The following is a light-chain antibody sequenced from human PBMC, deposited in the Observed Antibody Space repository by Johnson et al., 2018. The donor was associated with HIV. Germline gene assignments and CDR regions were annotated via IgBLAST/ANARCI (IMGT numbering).Light chain of an antibody. V-gene: IGLV1-51*01. Sequence: QSVLTQPPSVSAAPGQTVTISCSGSSSNVGSSFVSWYRQVPGTAPKLLIYDNNKRPSGIPDRFSGSKSGTSATLGITGLQTGDEADYYCGTWDSSLSAGVVGTGTKVTVL. CDR3: GTWDSSLSAGV. J-gene: IGLJ1*01. CDR2: DNN. CDR1: SSNVGSSF.